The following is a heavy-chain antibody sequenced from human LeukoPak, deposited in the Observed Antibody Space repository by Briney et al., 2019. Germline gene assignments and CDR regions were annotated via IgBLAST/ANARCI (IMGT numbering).Heavy chain of an antibody. CDR2: IYYSGST. CDR3: ARRWVVTPNDYFDY. J-gene: IGHJ4*02. Sequence: SQTLSLTCTVSGGSISSGGYYWSWIRQHPGKGLEWIGYIYYSGSTYYNPSLKCRVTISVDTSKNQFSLKLSSVTAADTAVYYCARRWVVTPNDYFDYWGQGTLVTVSS. CDR1: GGSISSGGYY. D-gene: IGHD4-23*01. V-gene: IGHV4-31*03.